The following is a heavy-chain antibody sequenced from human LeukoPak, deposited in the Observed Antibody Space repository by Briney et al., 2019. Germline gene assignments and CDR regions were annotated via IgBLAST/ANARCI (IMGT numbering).Heavy chain of an antibody. CDR2: IWYDGSNK. J-gene: IGHJ3*02. CDR3: ARGAYCSGGRCPGAFDI. V-gene: IGHV3-33*01. CDR1: GFTFSNYA. Sequence: GGSLRLSCAVSGFTFSNYAMYWVRQAPGKGLEWVTIIWYDGSNKNYADSVKGRFTISRDNSKNTLYLQINSLRAEDTAVYYCARGAYCSGGRCPGAFDIWGQGTMVTVSS. D-gene: IGHD2-15*01.